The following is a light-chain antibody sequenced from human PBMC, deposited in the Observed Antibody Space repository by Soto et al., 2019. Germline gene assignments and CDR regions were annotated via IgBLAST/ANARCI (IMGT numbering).Light chain of an antibody. V-gene: IGKV1-5*03. Sequence: DIPMTQSPPTLSASVGDRVTITCRASPSISGWLAWYQQKPGKAPNLLIYQASTLESGVPSRFSGSGSGTEFTLTISSLQPDDFATYHCQQHNTYSRTFGQGTKVEIK. J-gene: IGKJ1*01. CDR2: QAS. CDR1: PSISGW. CDR3: QQHNTYSRT.